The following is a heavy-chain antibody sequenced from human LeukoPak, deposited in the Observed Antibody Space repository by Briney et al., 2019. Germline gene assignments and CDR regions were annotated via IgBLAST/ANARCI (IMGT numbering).Heavy chain of an antibody. D-gene: IGHD6-19*01. Sequence: PGGSLRLSCAASGFTFSSYGMHWVRQAPGKGLEWVAVIWYDGSNKYYADSVKGRFTISRDNSKNTLYLQMNSLRAEDTAVYYCARARESIAVAGLDFWGQGTLVTVSS. CDR2: IWYDGSNK. CDR3: ARARESIAVAGLDF. CDR1: GFTFSSYG. V-gene: IGHV3-33*01. J-gene: IGHJ4*02.